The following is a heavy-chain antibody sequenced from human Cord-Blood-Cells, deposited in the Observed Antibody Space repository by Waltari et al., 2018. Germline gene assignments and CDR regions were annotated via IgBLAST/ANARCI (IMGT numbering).Heavy chain of an antibody. CDR1: GYTFTSYD. J-gene: IGHJ5*02. V-gene: IGHV1-8*01. Sequence: QVQLVQSGAEVKKPGASVKVSCKASGYTFTSYDINWVRQATGKGLEWMGWMNPNSGNTGYAQKFQGRVTMTRNTSISTAYMELSSLRSEDTAVYYCARVYLYGVPAANWFDPWGQGTLVTVSS. CDR2: MNPNSGNT. D-gene: IGHD2-2*01. CDR3: ARVYLYGVPAANWFDP.